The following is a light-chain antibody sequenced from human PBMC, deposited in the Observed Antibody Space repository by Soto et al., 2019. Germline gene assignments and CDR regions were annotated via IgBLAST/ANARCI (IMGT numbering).Light chain of an antibody. CDR2: EGG. V-gene: IGLV2-23*01. CDR1: SSDVGNYNF. J-gene: IGLJ1*01. CDR3: CAYAGISTYV. Sequence: QSVLTQPASVSGSPGQSITFSCTGTSSDVGNYNFVSWYQQHPGKAPKLMISEGGKRPSGVSDRFSGSKSGNTASLTISGLQAEDEADYYCCAYAGISTYVSGLGTKVPV.